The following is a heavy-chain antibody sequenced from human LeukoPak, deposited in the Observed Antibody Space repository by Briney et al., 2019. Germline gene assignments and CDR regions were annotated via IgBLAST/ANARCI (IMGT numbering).Heavy chain of an antibody. V-gene: IGHV3-23*01. CDR3: ARGIDEWLYLNY. CDR2: ISGSGSST. D-gene: IGHD3-3*01. J-gene: IGHJ4*02. CDR1: GFTFSSYA. Sequence: PGGSLRLSCVASGFTFSSYAMSWVRQAPGKGLEWVSAISGSGSSTYYADSVKGRFTISRDNSKNSLYLQMYSLRAEDTAVYYCARGIDEWLYLNYWGQGALVTVSS.